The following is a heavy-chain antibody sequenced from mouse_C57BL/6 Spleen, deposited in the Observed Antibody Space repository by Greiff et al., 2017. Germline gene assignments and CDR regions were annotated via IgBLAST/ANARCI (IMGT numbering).Heavy chain of an antibody. Sequence: EVHLVESGGGLVKPGGSLKLSCAASGFTFSDYGMHWVRQAPEKGLEWVAYISSGSSTIYYADTVKGRFTISRDNAKNTLFLQMTSLRSEDTAMYYCAGGLGGYDMDYWGQGTSVTVSS. CDR3: AGGLGGYDMDY. CDR1: GFTFSDYG. CDR2: ISSGSSTI. V-gene: IGHV5-17*01. J-gene: IGHJ4*01.